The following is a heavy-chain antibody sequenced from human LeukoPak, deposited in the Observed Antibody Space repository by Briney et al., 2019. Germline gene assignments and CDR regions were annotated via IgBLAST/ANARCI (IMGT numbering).Heavy chain of an antibody. J-gene: IGHJ3*02. CDR3: AKDMGRELASAFDI. D-gene: IGHD1-26*01. V-gene: IGHV3-9*01. Sequence: GRSLRLSCAASGFIFDDYAMHWVRQAPGKGLEWVSGISWNSGSIGYADSVKGRFTISRDNAKNSLYLQMNSLRAEDTALYYCAKDMGRELASAFDIWGQGTMVTVSS. CDR1: GFIFDDYA. CDR2: ISWNSGSI.